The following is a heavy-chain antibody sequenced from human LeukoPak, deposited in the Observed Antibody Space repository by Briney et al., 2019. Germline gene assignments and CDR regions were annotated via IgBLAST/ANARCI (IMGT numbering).Heavy chain of an antibody. CDR3: ARNSVGMIDY. V-gene: IGHV1-46*01. CDR1: GYTFTSYY. Sequence: ASVKVSCKASGYTFTSYYMHWVRQAPGQGLEWMGIINPSGGSTSYAQKFQGRVTITADESTSTAYMELSSLRSEDTAVYYCARNSVGMIDYWGQGTLVTASS. D-gene: IGHD1-26*01. J-gene: IGHJ4*02. CDR2: INPSGGST.